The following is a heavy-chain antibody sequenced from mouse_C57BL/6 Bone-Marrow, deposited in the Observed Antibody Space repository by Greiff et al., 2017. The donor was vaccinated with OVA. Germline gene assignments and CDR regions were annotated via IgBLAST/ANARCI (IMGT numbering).Heavy chain of an antibody. V-gene: IGHV14-4*01. CDR2: IDPENGDT. CDR3: TTGGSRDYAMDY. Sequence: VQLQQSGAELVRPGASVKLSCTASGFNIKDDYMHWVKQRPEQGLEWIGWIDPENGDTESASKFQGKATITADTSSNTAYLQLSSLTSEDTAVYYCTTGGSRDYAMDYWGQGTSVTVSS. CDR1: GFNIKDDY. J-gene: IGHJ4*01.